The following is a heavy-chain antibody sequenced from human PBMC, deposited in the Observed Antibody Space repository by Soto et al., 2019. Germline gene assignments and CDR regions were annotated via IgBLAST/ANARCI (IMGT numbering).Heavy chain of an antibody. CDR3: ARSEYDILTGYPSILYYYYMDV. Sequence: PSETLSLTCTVSGGSISSSSYYWGWIRQPPGKGLEWIGSIYYSGSTYYNPSLKSRVTISVDTSKNQFSLKLSSVTAADTAVYYCARSEYDILTGYPSILYYYYMDVWGKGATVTVSS. CDR1: GGSISSSSYY. CDR2: IYYSGST. J-gene: IGHJ6*03. V-gene: IGHV4-39*01. D-gene: IGHD3-9*01.